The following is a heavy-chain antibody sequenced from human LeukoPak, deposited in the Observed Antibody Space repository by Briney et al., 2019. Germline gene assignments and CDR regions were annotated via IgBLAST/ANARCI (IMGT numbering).Heavy chain of an antibody. J-gene: IGHJ5*02. D-gene: IGHD3-10*01. V-gene: IGHV1-2*02. CDR2: INPNSGGT. CDR3: ARGGSGSYFSWLDP. CDR1: GYTFTCYY. Sequence: ASVKVSCKASGYTFTCYYIHWVRQAPGQGREGMGWINPNSGGTNYAQKFQGRVTMTRDTSISTAYMELSRLRFDDTAVYYCARGGSGSYFSWLDPWGQGTLVTVSS.